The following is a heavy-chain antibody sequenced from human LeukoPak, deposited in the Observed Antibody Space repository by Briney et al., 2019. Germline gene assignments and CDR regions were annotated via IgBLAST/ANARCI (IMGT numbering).Heavy chain of an antibody. CDR3: ARHWYSSSWYSHPFDY. V-gene: IGHV4-34*01. D-gene: IGHD6-13*01. J-gene: IGHJ4*02. CDR1: GGSFSGYY. Sequence: PSETLSLTCAVYGGSFSGYYWSWIRQPPGKGLEWIGEINHSGSTNYNPSLKSRVTISVDTSKNQFSLKLSSVTAADTAVYYCARHWYSSSWYSHPFDYWGQGTLVTVSS. CDR2: INHSGST.